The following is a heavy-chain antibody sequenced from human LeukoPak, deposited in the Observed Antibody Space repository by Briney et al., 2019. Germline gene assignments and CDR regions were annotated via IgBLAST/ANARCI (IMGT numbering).Heavy chain of an antibody. V-gene: IGHV1-46*01. CDR2: INPSGGST. J-gene: IGHJ4*02. CDR3: AREVVAGGDY. D-gene: IGHD6-19*01. CDR1: GYTFTSYY. Sequence: ASVKVSCKASGYTFTSYYMHWVRQAPGQGLEWMGIINPSGGSTSYAQKFQGRVTMTRDMSTSTVYMELSRLRSDDTAVYYCAREVVAGGDYWGQGTLVTVSS.